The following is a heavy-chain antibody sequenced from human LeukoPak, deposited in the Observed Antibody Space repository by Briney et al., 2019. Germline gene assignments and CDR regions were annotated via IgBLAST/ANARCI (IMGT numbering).Heavy chain of an antibody. CDR2: ISAYNGNT. V-gene: IGHV1-18*01. J-gene: IGHJ4*02. CDR3: ARYDSSGYYGEMFDY. D-gene: IGHD3-22*01. Sequence: GGSVKVSCKASGYTFTSYGISWVRQAPGQGLEWMGWISAYNGNTNYAQKLQGRVTMTTDTSTSTAYMELRSLRSDDTAVYYCARYDSSGYYGEMFDYWGQGTLVTVSS. CDR1: GYTFTSYG.